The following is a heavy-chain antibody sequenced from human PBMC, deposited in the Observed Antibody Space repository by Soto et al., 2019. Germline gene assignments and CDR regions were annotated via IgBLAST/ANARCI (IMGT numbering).Heavy chain of an antibody. J-gene: IGHJ6*02. CDR3: ARDQSWELLSSLYYALDV. CDR2: ISGSGDGT. Sequence: PGGSLRLSCEASGFTFSSNAMTWVRQAPGRGLEWVSAISGSGDGTYYANTVKGRFTISRDYSKNTLYLQMNSLRAEDTAVYYCARDQSWELLSSLYYALDVWGQGTTVTVSS. V-gene: IGHV3-23*01. D-gene: IGHD1-26*01. CDR1: GFTFSSNA.